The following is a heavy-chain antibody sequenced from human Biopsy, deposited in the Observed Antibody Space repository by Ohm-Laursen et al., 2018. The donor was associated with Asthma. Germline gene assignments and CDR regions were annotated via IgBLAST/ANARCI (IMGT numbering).Heavy chain of an antibody. CDR1: GFTFGDYW. V-gene: IGHV3-7*03. Sequence: SLRLSCTASGFTFGDYWMSWVRQVPGKGLEWVANIKHDGSEKNHVDSLKGRFTISRDNAKNSLYLQMNSLRAEDTAVYYCARGDSSNWSHYYFDCWGQGTLVTVSS. CDR3: ARGDSSNWSHYYFDC. CDR2: IKHDGSEK. D-gene: IGHD3-22*01. J-gene: IGHJ4*02.